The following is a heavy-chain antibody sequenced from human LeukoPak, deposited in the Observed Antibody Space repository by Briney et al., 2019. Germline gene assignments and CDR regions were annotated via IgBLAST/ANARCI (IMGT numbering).Heavy chain of an antibody. D-gene: IGHD3-10*01. J-gene: IGHJ6*03. CDR3: AKNKGSGSHVNYCMDV. V-gene: IGHV3-21*01. Sequence: GGSLRLSCAASGFTFSSYSMNWVRQAPGKRLEWVSSISSSSSYIYYADSVKGRFTISRDNAKNSLYLQMNSLRAEDTAVYYCAKNKGSGSHVNYCMDVWGKGTTVTVSS. CDR1: GFTFSSYS. CDR2: ISSSSSYI.